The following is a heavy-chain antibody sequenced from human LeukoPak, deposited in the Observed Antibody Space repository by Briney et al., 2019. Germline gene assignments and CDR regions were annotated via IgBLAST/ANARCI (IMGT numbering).Heavy chain of an antibody. CDR3: ARHKRVPAARVDY. D-gene: IGHD2-2*01. V-gene: IGHV4-39*01. CDR1: GGSISSSSYY. Sequence: SETLSPTCTVSGGSISSSSYYWGWIRQPPGKGLEWIGSIYYSGSTYYNPSLKSRVTISVDTSKNQFSLKLSSVTAADTAVYYCARHKRVPAARVDYWGQGTLVTVSS. CDR2: IYYSGST. J-gene: IGHJ4*02.